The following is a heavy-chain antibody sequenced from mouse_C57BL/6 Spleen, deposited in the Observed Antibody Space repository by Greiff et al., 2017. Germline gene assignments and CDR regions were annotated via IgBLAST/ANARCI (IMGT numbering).Heavy chain of an antibody. CDR2: LDPANGNT. CDR1: GFNIKNTY. Sequence: EVQLQQSVAELVRPGASVKLSCTASGFNIKNTYMHWVKQRPEQGLEWIGRLDPANGNTKYAPQFQGTATITADTSSNTAYLQLSSLTSEDTAICYCAGWDYGNYHYAMDDWGQGTSVTVSS. D-gene: IGHD2-1*01. J-gene: IGHJ4*01. V-gene: IGHV14-3*01. CDR3: AGWDYGNYHYAMDD.